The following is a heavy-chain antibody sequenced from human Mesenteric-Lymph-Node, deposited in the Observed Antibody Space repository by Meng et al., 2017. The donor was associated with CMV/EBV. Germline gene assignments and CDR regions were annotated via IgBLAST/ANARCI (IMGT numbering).Heavy chain of an antibody. Sequence: GESLKISCAASGFTFSSFAMSWVRQAPGKGLEWVSIIYSGGTITYYADSVKGRFTISRDNSKNTLYLQMNSLGAEDTAVYYCAKFSPMVYGAFDIWGQGTMVTVSS. CDR2: IYSGGTIT. V-gene: IGHV3-23*03. CDR3: AKFSPMVYGAFDI. CDR1: GFTFSSFA. J-gene: IGHJ3*02. D-gene: IGHD2-8*01.